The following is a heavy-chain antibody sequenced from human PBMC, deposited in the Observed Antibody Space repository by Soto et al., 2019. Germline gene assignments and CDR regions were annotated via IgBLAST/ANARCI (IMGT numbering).Heavy chain of an antibody. Sequence: VQLLESGGGLVQPGGSLRLSCAASGFTFSTYTMTWVRQAPGKGLEWVGRFCESGDTNYNPSLKSRVTISIDMPKSQFSLKLNSVTAADTAVYYCARDPGIAPGRGSPDHWGQGTLVTVSS. CDR2: FCESGDTN. V-gene: IGHV4-59*13. CDR1: GFTFSTYT. CDR3: ARDPGIAPGRGSPDH. D-gene: IGHD6-25*01. J-gene: IGHJ4*02.